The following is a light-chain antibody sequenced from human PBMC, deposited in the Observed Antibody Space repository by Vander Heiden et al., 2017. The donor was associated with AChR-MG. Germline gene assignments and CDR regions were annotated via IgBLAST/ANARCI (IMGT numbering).Light chain of an antibody. J-gene: IGLJ2*01. CDR2: GKN. Sequence: SSELTQHPAVSVALGQTVRITCQGDSLRSYYASWYQQKPGQAPVLVIYGKNNRPSGIPDRFSGSSSGNTDSFTITGAQAEDEADDDCNSQDSGGNPVVFGGGTKLTVL. CDR3: NSQDSGGNPVV. CDR1: SLRSYY. V-gene: IGLV3-19*01.